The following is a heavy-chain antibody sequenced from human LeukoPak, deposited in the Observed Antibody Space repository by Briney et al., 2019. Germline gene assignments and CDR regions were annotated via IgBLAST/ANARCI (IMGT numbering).Heavy chain of an antibody. V-gene: IGHV4-31*03. J-gene: IGHJ4*02. CDR1: GGSISSGGYY. Sequence: PSETLSLTCTVSGGSISSGGYYWSWIRQHPGKGLEWIGYIYYSGSTYYNPSLKSRVTISVDTSKNQFSLKLSSVTAADTAVYYCAREAVAGKTGIDYWGQGTLVTVSS. D-gene: IGHD6-19*01. CDR2: IYYSGST. CDR3: AREAVAGKTGIDY.